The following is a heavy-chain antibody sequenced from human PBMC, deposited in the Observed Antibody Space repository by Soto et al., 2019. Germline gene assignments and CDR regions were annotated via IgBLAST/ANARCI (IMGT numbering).Heavy chain of an antibody. CDR1: GFTFSSYA. J-gene: IGHJ4*02. CDR2: ISYDGSNK. V-gene: IGHV3-30-3*01. Sequence: QVQLVESGGGVVQPGRSLRLSCAASGFTFSSYAMHWVRQAPGKGLEWVAVISYDGSNKYYADSVEGRFIISRDNSKNTLYLQMNSLRAEDTAVYYCAKDGEQWLQGYFDFWGRGTLVTVSS. CDR3: AKDGEQWLQGYFDF. D-gene: IGHD6-19*01.